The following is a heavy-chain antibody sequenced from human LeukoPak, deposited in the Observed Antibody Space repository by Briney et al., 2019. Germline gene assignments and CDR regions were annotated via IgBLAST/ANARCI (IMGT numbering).Heavy chain of an antibody. J-gene: IGHJ3*02. D-gene: IGHD3-3*01. Sequence: TLSLTCIVSGGSISSGDYYWSWIRQPAGKGLEWIGRIYTSGSTNYNPSLKSRVTISVDTSKNQFSLKLSSVTAADTAVYYCARDRRFLEWLNAFDIWGQGTMVTVSS. CDR2: IYTSGST. CDR3: ARDRRFLEWLNAFDI. CDR1: GGSISSGDYY. V-gene: IGHV4-61*02.